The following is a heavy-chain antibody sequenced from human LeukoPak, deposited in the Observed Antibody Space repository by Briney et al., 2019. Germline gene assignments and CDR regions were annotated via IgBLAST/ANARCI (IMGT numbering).Heavy chain of an antibody. CDR2: IRSSSSNM. J-gene: IGHJ4*02. D-gene: IGHD4-17*01. CDR3: ARGSTVTTNPLFDY. Sequence: GGSLRLSCAAPGFTFNTYDMNWVRQAPGKGLEWVSTIRSSSSNMYYADSVKGRFTISRDNAKNSLYLQTNSLRAEDTAVYYCARGSTVTTNPLFDYWGQGTLVTVSS. CDR1: GFTFNTYD. V-gene: IGHV3-21*01.